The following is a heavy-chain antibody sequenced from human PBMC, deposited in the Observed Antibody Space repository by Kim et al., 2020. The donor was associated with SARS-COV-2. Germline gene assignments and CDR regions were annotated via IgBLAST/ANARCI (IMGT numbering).Heavy chain of an antibody. J-gene: IGHJ4*02. Sequence: GGSLRLSCAASGFTFSSYAMHWVRQAPGKGLEWVAVISYDGINKYYADSVKGRFTISRDNSKNTLYLQMNSLRAEDTALYYCARGWDDSSGYYGTLGYWGQRTLVTVSS. D-gene: IGHD3-22*01. CDR3: ARGWDDSSGYYGTLGY. V-gene: IGHV3-30-3*01. CDR2: ISYDGINK. CDR1: GFTFSSYA.